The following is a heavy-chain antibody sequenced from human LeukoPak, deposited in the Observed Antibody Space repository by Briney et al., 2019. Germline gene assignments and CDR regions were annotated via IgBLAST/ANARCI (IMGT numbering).Heavy chain of an antibody. D-gene: IGHD5-12*01. CDR3: ARDSWIVATRRRPCWFDP. J-gene: IGHJ5*02. CDR1: GITSSSYS. V-gene: IGHV3-48*02. CDR2: ITSSSSTI. Sequence: GGPLRLSYAASGITSSSYSMNWVRLPPGKGLGWVSYITSSSSTIYYGDSVKSRFTISRDNAKNSLYLQMNSLRDEDTTVYYCARDSWIVATRRRPCWFDPWGQGTLVTVSS.